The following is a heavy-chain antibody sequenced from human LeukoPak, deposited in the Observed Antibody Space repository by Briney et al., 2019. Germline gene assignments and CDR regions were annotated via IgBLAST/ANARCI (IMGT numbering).Heavy chain of an antibody. CDR1: GGSISSSIYY. D-gene: IGHD3-10*01. V-gene: IGHV4-39*01. CDR3: AGRARGSYLYYFDY. CDR2: IFCSGSI. Sequence: PSETLSLTCTVSGGSISSSIYYWGWIRQPPGKGLEWIVSIFCSGSIYYNPVLKSRVTISVDTYKNQFSLKLSSVTAADTAVCYCAGRARGSYLYYFDYWGQGTLVTVSS. J-gene: IGHJ4*02.